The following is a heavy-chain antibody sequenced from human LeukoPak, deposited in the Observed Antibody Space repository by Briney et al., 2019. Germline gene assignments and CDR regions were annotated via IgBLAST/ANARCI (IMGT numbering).Heavy chain of an antibody. Sequence: SETLPLTCTVSGGSISSSSYYWGWIRQPPGKGLVWIGSIYYSGSTYYNPSLKSRVTISVDTFKNQFSLKLSSVTAADTVVYYCARLPPYYDYVWGSYRFGYFDYWGQGTLVTVSS. J-gene: IGHJ4*02. V-gene: IGHV4-39*01. CDR3: ARLPPYYDYVWGSYRFGYFDY. CDR1: GGSISSSSYY. D-gene: IGHD3-16*02. CDR2: IYYSGST.